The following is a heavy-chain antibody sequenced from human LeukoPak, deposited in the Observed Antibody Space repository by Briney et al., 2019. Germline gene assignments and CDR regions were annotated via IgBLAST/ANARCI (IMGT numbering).Heavy chain of an antibody. D-gene: IGHD6-6*01. CDR2: IYYSGST. V-gene: IGHV4-59*11. Sequence: SETLSLTCSVSGGSISSHYWSWIRQPPGKGLEWIGYIYYSGSTNYNPSLKSRVTISVDTSKNQFSLKLSSVTAADTAVYYCAREGSSSSYFDYWGQGTLVTVSS. CDR3: AREGSSSSYFDY. J-gene: IGHJ4*02. CDR1: GGSISSHY.